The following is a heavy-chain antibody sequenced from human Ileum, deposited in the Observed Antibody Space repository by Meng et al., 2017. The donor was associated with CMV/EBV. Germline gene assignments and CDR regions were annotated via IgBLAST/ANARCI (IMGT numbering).Heavy chain of an antibody. V-gene: IGHV3-30*02. Sequence: GESLKISCAASGFTFSSHGMHWVRQAPGKGLEWVAFTRIGEGEKYNPDSVKGRFTISRDNSKNTLYLQMNSLRPEDTALYYCAKGRSDSWHQLDHWGQGTLVTV. CDR2: TRIGEGEK. CDR1: GFTFSSHG. J-gene: IGHJ4*02. CDR3: AKGRSDSWHQLDH. D-gene: IGHD6-13*01.